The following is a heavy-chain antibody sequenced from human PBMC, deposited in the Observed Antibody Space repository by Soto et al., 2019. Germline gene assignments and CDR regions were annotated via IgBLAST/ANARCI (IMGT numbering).Heavy chain of an antibody. Sequence: ASVKVSCKTSGYTFSSYSINWVRQAPGQGLEWMAWISTTSGNTHYAERVQGRVTVTLDKSARTAFMEMWGLASDDTAVYFCARDNGYYDFWGQGTLVTVSS. CDR2: ISTTSGNT. J-gene: IGHJ4*02. CDR1: GYTFSSYS. V-gene: IGHV1-18*01. CDR3: ARDNGYYDF. D-gene: IGHD2-8*01.